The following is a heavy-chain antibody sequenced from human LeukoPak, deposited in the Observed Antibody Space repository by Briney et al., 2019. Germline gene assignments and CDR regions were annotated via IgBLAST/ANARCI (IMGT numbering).Heavy chain of an antibody. Sequence: GGSLRLSCAASGFTVSSNYMSWVRQARGKGLEWVSVIYSGGSTYYADSVKGRLTISRHNSKNTLYLQMNSLRDEGTAGYYCARDAAGENWFDPWGQGTLVTVSS. V-gene: IGHV3-53*04. CDR2: IYSGGST. CDR1: GFTVSSNY. CDR3: ARDAAGENWFDP. D-gene: IGHD1-26*01. J-gene: IGHJ5*02.